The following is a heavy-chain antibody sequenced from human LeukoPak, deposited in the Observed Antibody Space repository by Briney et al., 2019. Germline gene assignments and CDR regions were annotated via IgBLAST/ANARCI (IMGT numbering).Heavy chain of an antibody. J-gene: IGHJ4*02. CDR3: ARQDGDYFDY. CDR2: IYPGDSDT. Sequence: GESLQISCKGSGYSFSSHWNGWVRRMPGKGLEWMGIIYPGDSDTRYSPSFQGQVTISADKSISTAYLQWNSLKASDTAMYYCARQDGDYFDYWGQGTLVTVSS. CDR1: GYSFSSHW. D-gene: IGHD3-16*01. V-gene: IGHV5-51*01.